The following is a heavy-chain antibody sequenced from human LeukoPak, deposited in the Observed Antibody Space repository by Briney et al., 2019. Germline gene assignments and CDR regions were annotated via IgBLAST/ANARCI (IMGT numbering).Heavy chain of an antibody. CDR1: GYTFTSYY. CDR3: ARFVGSYLDY. J-gene: IGHJ4*02. Sequence: ASVKVSCKASGYTFTSYYMHWVRQAPGRGLEWMGIINPSGGSTSYAQKFQGRVTMTRDMSTSTVYMELSSLRSEDTAVYYCARFVGSYLDYWGQGTLVTVSP. CDR2: INPSGGST. V-gene: IGHV1-46*01. D-gene: IGHD1-26*01.